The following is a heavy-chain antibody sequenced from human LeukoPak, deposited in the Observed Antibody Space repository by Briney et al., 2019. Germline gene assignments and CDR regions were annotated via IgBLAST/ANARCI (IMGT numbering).Heavy chain of an antibody. Sequence: GASVKVSCKASGYTFTSYAMNWVRRAPGQGLEWMGWINTNTGNPTYAQGFTGRFVFSLDTSVSTAYLQISSLRAEDTAVYYCARGEELWFGELLQGPRYWGQGTLVTVSS. V-gene: IGHV7-4-1*02. CDR2: INTNTGNP. D-gene: IGHD3-10*01. CDR1: GYTFTSYA. CDR3: ARGEELWFGELLQGPRY. J-gene: IGHJ4*02.